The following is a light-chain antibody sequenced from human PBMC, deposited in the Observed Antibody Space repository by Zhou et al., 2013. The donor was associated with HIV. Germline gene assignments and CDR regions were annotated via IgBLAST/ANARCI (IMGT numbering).Light chain of an antibody. Sequence: DFQLTQSPASLSASVGDRVTVTCRASQDIGHSLAWYQQRPGKVPRLLIYDTSNLQSGVPSRFSGSGSGTAFTLIITSLNPDDVGTYYCQVYGSSSGGTFGPGTKV. J-gene: IGKJ3*01. CDR1: QDIGHS. V-gene: IGKV1-27*01. CDR2: DTS. CDR3: QVYGSSSGGT.